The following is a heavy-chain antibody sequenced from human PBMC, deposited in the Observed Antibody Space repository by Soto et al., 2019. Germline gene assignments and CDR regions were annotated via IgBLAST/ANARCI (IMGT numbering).Heavy chain of an antibody. D-gene: IGHD1-26*01. Sequence: SETLSLTCTVSGGSICSGGYYWSWIRQHPGKGLEWIGYIYYSGSTYYNPSLKSRVTISVDTSKNQFSLKLSSVTAADTAVYYCARDGGGGSSPFDYWGQGTLVTVSS. V-gene: IGHV4-31*03. CDR1: GGSICSGGYY. CDR3: ARDGGGGSSPFDY. CDR2: IYYSGST. J-gene: IGHJ4*02.